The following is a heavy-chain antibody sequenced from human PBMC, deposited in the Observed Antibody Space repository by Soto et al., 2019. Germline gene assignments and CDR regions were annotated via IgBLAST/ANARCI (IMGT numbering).Heavy chain of an antibody. V-gene: IGHV4-59*01. D-gene: IGHD3-22*01. Sequence: PSETLSLTCTGSGGSIRSYYWSWIRQPPGKGLEWIGYIYYSGSTNYNPSLKSRVTISVDTSKNQFSLKLSSVTAADTAVYYCAREGPYDGNRYYYFWGQGTLVTVSS. CDR1: GGSIRSYY. J-gene: IGHJ4*02. CDR3: AREGPYDGNRYYYF. CDR2: IYYSGST.